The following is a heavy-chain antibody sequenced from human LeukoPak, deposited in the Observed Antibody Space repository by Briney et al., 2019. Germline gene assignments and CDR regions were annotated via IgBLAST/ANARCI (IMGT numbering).Heavy chain of an antibody. CDR3: AKWGPSAIGKYNWFDP. Sequence: ASETLSLTCTVSGSSISDYYWSWIRQSPETGLEWIGYIYTSGSTDYNPSLKSRVIISVDTSKNQFSLRLSSVTAADTAVYYCAKWGPSAIGKYNWFDPWDQGILVTVS. D-gene: IGHD2-2*02. V-gene: IGHV4-4*09. CDR1: GSSISDYY. J-gene: IGHJ5*02. CDR2: IYTSGST.